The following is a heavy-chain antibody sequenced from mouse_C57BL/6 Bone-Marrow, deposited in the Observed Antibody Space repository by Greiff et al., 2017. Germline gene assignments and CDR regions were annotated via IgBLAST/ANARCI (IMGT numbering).Heavy chain of an antibody. V-gene: IGHV1-69*01. CDR3: ARGLGLRRGYCDV. CDR1: GYTFTSYW. CDR2: IVPSDSYT. Sequence: QVQLQQPGAELVMPGASVTLSCKASGYTFTSYWMHWVKQRPGQGLEWIGEIVPSDSYTNYNQKFKGKSTLTVDKSSSTAYMQLSSLTSEDSAVYYCARGLGLRRGYCDVWGTGTTVTVSS. J-gene: IGHJ1*03. D-gene: IGHD2-2*01.